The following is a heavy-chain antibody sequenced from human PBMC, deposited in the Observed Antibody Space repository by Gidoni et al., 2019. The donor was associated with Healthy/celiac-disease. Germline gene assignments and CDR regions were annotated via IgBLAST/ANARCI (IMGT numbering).Heavy chain of an antibody. Sequence: QVQLQQWGAGLLTPSETLSLTCAVYGGSFSGYYWSWIRQPPGKGLEWIGEINHSGSTNYNPSLKSRVTISVDTSKNQFSLKLSSVTAADTAVYYCAANLMVRGVIIAPGYFDYWGQGTLVTVSS. CDR1: GGSFSGYY. D-gene: IGHD3-10*01. J-gene: IGHJ4*02. CDR2: INHSGST. V-gene: IGHV4-34*01. CDR3: AANLMVRGVIIAPGYFDY.